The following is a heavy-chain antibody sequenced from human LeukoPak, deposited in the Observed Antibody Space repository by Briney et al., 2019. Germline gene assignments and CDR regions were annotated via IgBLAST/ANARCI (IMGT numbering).Heavy chain of an antibody. Sequence: GASVKVSCTASGYTFTAYYIHWVRQAPGQGLEWMGWINPNSGGTNYAQKFQGRVTMTRDTSISTAYMELSRLRSDDTAVYYCASDIRYSSSWGHVYYYYMDVWGKGTTVTVSS. J-gene: IGHJ6*03. D-gene: IGHD6-6*01. V-gene: IGHV1-2*02. CDR2: INPNSGGT. CDR1: GYTFTAYY. CDR3: ASDIRYSSSWGHVYYYYMDV.